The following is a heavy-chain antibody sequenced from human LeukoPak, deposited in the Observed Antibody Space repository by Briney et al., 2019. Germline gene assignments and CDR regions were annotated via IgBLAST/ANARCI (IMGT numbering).Heavy chain of an antibody. D-gene: IGHD1-26*01. J-gene: IGHJ3*02. CDR2: INPNSGGT. CDR1: GDTFSSHA. CDR3: ASDFRNSGSYRYDAFDI. V-gene: IGHV1-2*02. Sequence: ASVKVSCKASGDTFSSHAIAWVRQAPGQGLEWMGWINPNSGGTNYAQKFQGRVTMTRDTSISTAYMELSRLRSDDTAVYYCASDFRNSGSYRYDAFDIWGQGTMVTVSS.